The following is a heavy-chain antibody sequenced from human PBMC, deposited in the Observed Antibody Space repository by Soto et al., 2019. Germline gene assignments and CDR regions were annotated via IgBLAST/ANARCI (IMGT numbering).Heavy chain of an antibody. CDR2: INHSGST. D-gene: IGHD2-2*01. CDR1: GGSFSGYY. Sequence: SETLSLTCAVYGGSFSGYYWSWIRQPPGKGLEWIGEINHSGSTNYNPSLKSRVTISVDTSKNQFSLKLSSVTAADTAVYYCARGQLPLDPTGGPGYYFDYWGQGTLVTVSS. CDR3: ARGQLPLDPTGGPGYYFDY. J-gene: IGHJ4*02. V-gene: IGHV4-34*01.